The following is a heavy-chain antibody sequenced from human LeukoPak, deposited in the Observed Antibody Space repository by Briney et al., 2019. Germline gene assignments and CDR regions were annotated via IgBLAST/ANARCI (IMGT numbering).Heavy chain of an antibody. CDR3: ARVSTHYYDSSGYSASDI. CDR1: GYTFTSYG. CDR2: ISAYNGNT. V-gene: IGHV1-18*01. D-gene: IGHD3-22*01. J-gene: IGHJ3*02. Sequence: GASVKVSCKASGYTFTSYGISWVRQAPGQGLELMGWISAYNGNTNYAQKLQGRVTMTTDTSTSTAYMELSSLRSEDTAVYYCARVSTHYYDSSGYSASDIWGQGTMVTVSS.